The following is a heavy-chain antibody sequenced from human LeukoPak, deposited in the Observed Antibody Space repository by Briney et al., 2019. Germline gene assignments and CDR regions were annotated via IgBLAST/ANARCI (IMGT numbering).Heavy chain of an antibody. CDR3: AKAGAFGVVIYYFDY. D-gene: IGHD3-3*01. Sequence: GGSLRLSCAASGFTFSSYWMHWVRQAPGKGLVWVSLINSDESSTRYADSVKGRFTISRDNAKNTLSLQMNSLRAEDTAVYYCAKAGAFGVVIYYFDYWGQGTLVTVSS. CDR1: GFTFSSYW. J-gene: IGHJ4*02. V-gene: IGHV3-74*01. CDR2: INSDESST.